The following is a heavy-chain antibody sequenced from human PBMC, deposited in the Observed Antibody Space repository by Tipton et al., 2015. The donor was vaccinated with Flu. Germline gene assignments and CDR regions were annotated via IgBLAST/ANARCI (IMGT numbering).Heavy chain of an antibody. CDR2: ISAYNGNT. V-gene: IGHV1-18*04. D-gene: IGHD1-26*01. J-gene: IGHJ4*02. Sequence: QSGAEVKKPGSSVRVSCKTSGDTFSSHGISWERQAPGQGLEWMGRISAYNGNTNYAQKVQGRVTMTTDTNTSTAYMELRSLRSDDTAVYYCARVGATGTSAHWGQGTLVTVSS. CDR3: ARVGATGTSAH. CDR1: GDTFSSHG.